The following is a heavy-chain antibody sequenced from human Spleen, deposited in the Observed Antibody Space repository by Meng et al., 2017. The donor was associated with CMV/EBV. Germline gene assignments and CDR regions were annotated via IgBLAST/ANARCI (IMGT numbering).Heavy chain of an antibody. CDR1: GGTFSSYA. CDR3: ASFGYDTVYFDY. Sequence: QVRLGQVGAEVKKPGSSVKVSCKASGGTFSSYAISWVRQAPGQGLEWMGGIIPIFGTANYAQKFQGRVTITADESTSTAYMELSSLRSEDTAVYYCASFGYDTVYFDYWGQGTLVTVSS. D-gene: IGHD5-12*01. CDR2: IIPIFGTA. V-gene: IGHV1-69*12. J-gene: IGHJ4*02.